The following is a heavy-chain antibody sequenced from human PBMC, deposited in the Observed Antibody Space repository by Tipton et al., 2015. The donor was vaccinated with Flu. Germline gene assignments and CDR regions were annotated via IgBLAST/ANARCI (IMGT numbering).Heavy chain of an antibody. CDR3: ARDRHIHEGPAAIERVNNWFGP. CDR2: IYTSGST. Sequence: TLSLTCTVSDGSISSYYWSRIRQPAGKGLEWIGRIYTSGSTNYNPSLKSRVITSVDTFKNQFSMKLSPVTAADTAVYYSARDRHIHEGPAAIERVNNWFGPWGQGTRVTVSS. CDR1: DGSISSYY. D-gene: IGHD2-2*01. V-gene: IGHV4-4*07. J-gene: IGHJ5*02.